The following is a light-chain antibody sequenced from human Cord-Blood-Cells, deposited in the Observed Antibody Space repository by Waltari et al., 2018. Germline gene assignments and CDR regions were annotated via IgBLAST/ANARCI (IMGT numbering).Light chain of an antibody. CDR2: DVS. CDR1: SSDVGGYNS. J-gene: IGLJ3*02. Sequence: QSALTQPRSVSGSPGQSVTIPCPGTSSDVGGYNSVSWYQQPPGNAPKLMIYDVSKRPSGVPDRFSGSKSGNTASLTISGLQAEDEADYYCCSYAGSYTWVFGGGTKLTVL. CDR3: CSYAGSYTWV. V-gene: IGLV2-11*01.